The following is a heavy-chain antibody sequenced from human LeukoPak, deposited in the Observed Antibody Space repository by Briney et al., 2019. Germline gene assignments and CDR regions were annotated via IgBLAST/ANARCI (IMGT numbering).Heavy chain of an antibody. D-gene: IGHD2-21*02. V-gene: IGHV3-21*04. J-gene: IGHJ4*02. CDR2: ISTSSSYI. CDR1: GFTLSTYN. Sequence: GGSLRLSCAASGFTLSTYNMKWVRQAPRKGLEWVSSISTSSSYIYYADSVKGRFTISRDNAKNSQYLQMNSLRVEDTALYYCARAQTYGDSRLLLDYWGQGTLVTVSS. CDR3: ARAQTYGDSRLLLDY.